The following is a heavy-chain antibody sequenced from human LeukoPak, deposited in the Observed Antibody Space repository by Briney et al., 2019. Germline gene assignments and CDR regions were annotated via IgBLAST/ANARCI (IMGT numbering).Heavy chain of an antibody. Sequence: SETLSLTCTVSGGSISSYYWSWLRQPAGKGLEWIGRIYTSGSTNYNPSLKSRVTMSVDTSKNQFSLKLSSVTAADTAVYYCASRGGYKFRFTDYYYYYMDVWGNGTTVTVSS. CDR1: GGSISSYY. D-gene: IGHD5-24*01. J-gene: IGHJ6*03. V-gene: IGHV4-4*07. CDR3: ASRGGYKFRFTDYYYYYMDV. CDR2: IYTSGST.